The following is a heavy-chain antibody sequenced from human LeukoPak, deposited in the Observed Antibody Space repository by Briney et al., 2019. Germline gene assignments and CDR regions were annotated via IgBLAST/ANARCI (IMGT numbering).Heavy chain of an antibody. J-gene: IGHJ2*01. Sequence: SETLSLTCAVSGGSISRSKWWRGVRQPPWKGLEWIGEIYYSGSTNYNPSLKSRVSISLDKSKNKSSLKVSSVPAADTAVDYCARELQQWLAFSRAYFDLWGRGTLVTVSS. CDR3: ARELQQWLAFSRAYFDL. CDR1: GGSISRSKW. V-gene: IGHV4-4*02. D-gene: IGHD6-19*01. CDR2: IYYSGST.